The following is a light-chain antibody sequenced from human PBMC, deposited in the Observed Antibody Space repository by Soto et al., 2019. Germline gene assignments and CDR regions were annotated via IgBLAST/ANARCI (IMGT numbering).Light chain of an antibody. CDR3: NSYTTSSTLV. V-gene: IGLV2-14*01. J-gene: IGLJ3*02. CDR1: SSDIGSYDF. CDR2: EVT. Sequence: QSVLTQPRSVSGSPGQSVTISCTGTSSDIGSYDFVSWYQQRPGEAPKLIIFEVTHRPSGVSSRFSGSKSGNTASLTISGLQAEDESDFYCNSYTTSSTLVFGGGTKLTVL.